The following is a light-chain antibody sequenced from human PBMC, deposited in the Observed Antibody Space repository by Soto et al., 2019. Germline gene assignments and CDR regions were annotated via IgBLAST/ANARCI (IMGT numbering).Light chain of an antibody. Sequence: EIVMTQSPATLSVSPGERATLSCRASQSVSSNLAWYQQKPGQAPRLLIYGASTRATGIPARFDGSGSGTEFTLTISSLQSEDFAVYYCQQYNKWPQWPFCQGTKVEIK. V-gene: IGKV3-15*01. J-gene: IGKJ1*01. CDR2: GAS. CDR1: QSVSSN. CDR3: QQYNKWPQWP.